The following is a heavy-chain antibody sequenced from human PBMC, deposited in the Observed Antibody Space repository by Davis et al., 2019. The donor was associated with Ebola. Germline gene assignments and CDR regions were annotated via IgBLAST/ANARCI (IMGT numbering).Heavy chain of an antibody. CDR1: GGSFSGYY. CDR3: ARGGVPAAAIRPYYYGMDV. V-gene: IGHV4-34*01. J-gene: IGHJ6*02. CDR2: INHSGST. Sequence: MPSETLSLTCAVYGGSFSGYYWSWIRQPPGKGLEWIGEINHSGSTNYNPSLKSRVTISVDTSKHQFSLKLSSVTAADTAVYYCARGGVPAAAIRPYYYGMDVWGQGTTVTVSS. D-gene: IGHD2-2*01.